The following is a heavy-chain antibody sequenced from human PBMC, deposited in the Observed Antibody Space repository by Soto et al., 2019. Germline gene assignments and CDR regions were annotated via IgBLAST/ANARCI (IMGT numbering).Heavy chain of an antibody. V-gene: IGHV3-23*01. CDR2: INAGGGST. CDR1: GFTFSTYA. CDR3: AHPRGYGVFDAYDI. D-gene: IGHD4-17*01. J-gene: IGHJ3*02. Sequence: GGSLRLSCVASGFTFSTYAMSWVRQAPGKGLEWVSAINAGGGSTYYTDSVKGRFTISRDNSINTLYLQMNSLRTGDTAVYYCAHPRGYGVFDAYDIWGQGAMVTVSS.